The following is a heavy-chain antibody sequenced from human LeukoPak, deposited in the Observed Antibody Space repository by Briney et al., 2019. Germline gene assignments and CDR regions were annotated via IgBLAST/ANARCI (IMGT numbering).Heavy chain of an antibody. J-gene: IGHJ6*02. CDR1: GYTFTSYD. CDR2: MNPNSGNT. CDR3: ARELIEARGGQRYYYGMDV. V-gene: IGHV1-8*01. Sequence: ASVKVSCKASGYTFTSYDINWVRQATGQGLEWMGWMNPNSGNTGYAQKFQGRVTMTRNTSISTAYMELSSLRSEDTAVYYCARELIEARGGQRYYYGMDVWGQGTTVTVSS. D-gene: IGHD3-10*01.